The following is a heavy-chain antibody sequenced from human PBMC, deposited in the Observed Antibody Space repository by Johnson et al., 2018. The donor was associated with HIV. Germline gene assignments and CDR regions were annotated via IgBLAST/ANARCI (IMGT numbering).Heavy chain of an antibody. CDR2: ISGSGGST. J-gene: IGHJ3*02. V-gene: IGHV3-23*04. Sequence: VQLVESGGGLVQPGGSLKLSCAASGFTFRDCAMSWVRKAPGKGLQWVSDISGSGGSTYYADCVKGRLTISRDNSKNTLYLQMNSLRAEDTAVYYCARDGDDAFDIWGQGTMVTVSS. CDR1: GFTFRDCA. D-gene: IGHD7-27*01. CDR3: ARDGDDAFDI.